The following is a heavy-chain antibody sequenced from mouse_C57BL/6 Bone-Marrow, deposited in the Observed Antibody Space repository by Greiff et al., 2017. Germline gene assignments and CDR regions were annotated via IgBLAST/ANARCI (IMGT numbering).Heavy chain of an antibody. CDR1: GYSFTSYY. D-gene: IGHD1-1*01. CDR3: ARGGDYVDWYFDV. V-gene: IGHV1-66*01. CDR2: IDPGSGNT. Sequence: QVQLQQSGPELVKPGASVKISCKASGYSFTSYYIHWVKQRPGQGLEWIGGIDPGSGNTKYNEKFKGKATLTADTSSSTAYMQLSSLTSEDSAVYYCARGGDYVDWYFDVWGTGTTVTVSS. J-gene: IGHJ1*03.